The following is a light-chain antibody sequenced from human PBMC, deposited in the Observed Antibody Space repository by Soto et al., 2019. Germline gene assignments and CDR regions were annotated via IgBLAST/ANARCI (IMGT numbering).Light chain of an antibody. CDR3: QQYENYWT. CDR2: DAS. V-gene: IGKV1-5*01. CDR1: QSISSW. Sequence: DIQMTQSPSTLSATAGDRVTITCRASQSISSWLAWYQHKPGKAPKLLIYDASNLDSGVPSRFSGSGSGSEFSLTISNLQPDVCATYYCQQYENYWTFGQGTRVEIK. J-gene: IGKJ1*01.